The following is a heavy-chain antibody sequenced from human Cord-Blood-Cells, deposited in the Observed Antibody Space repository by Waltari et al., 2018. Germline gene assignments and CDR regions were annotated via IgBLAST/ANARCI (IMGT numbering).Heavy chain of an antibody. J-gene: IGHJ4*02. CDR1: GGSISSYY. D-gene: IGHD2-15*01. CDR3: ARDGLGGGNFDY. CDR2: IYYSGCT. V-gene: IGHV4-59*01. Sequence: QVQLQESGPGLVKPSETLSLTCTVSGGSISSYYWSWIRQPPGKGLEWIGYIYYSGCTNYNPSLKSRVTISVDTSKNQFSLKLSSVTAADTAVYYCARDGLGGGNFDYWGQGTLVTVSS.